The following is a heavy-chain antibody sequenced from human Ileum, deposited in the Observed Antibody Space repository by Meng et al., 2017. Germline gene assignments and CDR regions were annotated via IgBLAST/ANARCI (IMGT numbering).Heavy chain of an antibody. CDR1: GFTFNTYA. Sequence: GGSLRLSCAASGFTFNTYAMTWVRQAPGQGLEWVSTISASGGNTYDADSVKGRFTISRDNSKNTLYLQMNSLSAEDTAIFYCVKGDGPISCTGGTCYRSFQHWGQGTVVTVSS. V-gene: IGHV3-23*01. D-gene: IGHD2-15*01. CDR2: ISASGGNT. CDR3: VKGDGPISCTGGTCYRSFQH. J-gene: IGHJ1*01.